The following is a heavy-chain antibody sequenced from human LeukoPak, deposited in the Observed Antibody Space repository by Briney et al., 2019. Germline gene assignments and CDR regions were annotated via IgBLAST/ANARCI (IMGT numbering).Heavy chain of an antibody. J-gene: IGHJ4*02. CDR1: GGSISSSSYY. Sequence: SETLSLTCTVSGGSISSSSYYWGWLRQPPGKGLEWIGSIYYSGSTYYNPSLKSRVTISVDTSKNQFSLKLSSVTAADTAVYYCARITYGDIDYWGQGTLVTVSS. D-gene: IGHD4-17*01. V-gene: IGHV4-39*07. CDR3: ARITYGDIDY. CDR2: IYYSGST.